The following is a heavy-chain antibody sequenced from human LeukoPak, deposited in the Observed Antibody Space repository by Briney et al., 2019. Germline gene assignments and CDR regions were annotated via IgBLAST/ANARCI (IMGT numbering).Heavy chain of an antibody. CDR1: GFTFSSYG. V-gene: IGHV3-30*02. Sequence: HPGGSLRLSCAASGFTFSSYGMHWVRQAPGKGLEWVAVIWYDGSNKYYADSVKGRFTISRDNSKNTLYLQMNSLRAEDTAVYYCAKDLAAPSGYFDLWGRGTLVTVSS. CDR2: IWYDGSNK. J-gene: IGHJ2*01. CDR3: AKDLAAPSGYFDL. D-gene: IGHD6-6*01.